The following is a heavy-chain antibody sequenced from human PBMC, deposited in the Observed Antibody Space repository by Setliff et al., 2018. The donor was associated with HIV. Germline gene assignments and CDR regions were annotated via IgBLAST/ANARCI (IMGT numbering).Heavy chain of an antibody. CDR3: AMAYYYDSSGYRNDAFDI. V-gene: IGHV1-8*02. CDR2: MNPNSGNT. D-gene: IGHD3-22*01. J-gene: IGHJ3*02. Sequence: GASVKVSCKASGYTFTSYDINWVRQATGQGLEWMEWMNPNSGNTGYAQKFQGRVTMTRDTSISTAYMELSRLRSDDTAVYYCAMAYYYDSSGYRNDAFDIWGQGTMVTVSS. CDR1: GYTFTSYD.